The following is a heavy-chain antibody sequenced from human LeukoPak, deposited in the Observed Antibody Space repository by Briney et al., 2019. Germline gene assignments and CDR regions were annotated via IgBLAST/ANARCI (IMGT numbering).Heavy chain of an antibody. CDR2: ISVDNGNT. CDR1: GFTFTNYA. D-gene: IGHD5-12*01. Sequence: ALVKVSCKASGFTFTNYAISWVPQAPGQGLEGLAWISVDNGNTNYIRNLQGRVTLTTDTSTSTAYIELRNLRSDDTAVYYCARDSWARAYDIDHWGQGTLVTVSS. V-gene: IGHV1-18*01. J-gene: IGHJ5*02. CDR3: ARDSWARAYDIDH.